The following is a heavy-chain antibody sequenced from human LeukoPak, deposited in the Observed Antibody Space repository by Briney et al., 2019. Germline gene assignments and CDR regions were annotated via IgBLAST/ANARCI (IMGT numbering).Heavy chain of an antibody. V-gene: IGHV4-38-2*02. CDR1: GYSISSAYY. J-gene: IGHJ6*03. CDR3: ARRLRSSWYPEYYYYYMDV. CDR2: MYHSGST. Sequence: SETLSLTCSVSGYSISSAYYWGWIRQPPGKGLEWIGTMYHSGSTNYNPSLKSRVTISVDTSKNQFSLKLSSVTAADTAVYYCARRLRSSWYPEYYYYYMDVWGKGTTVTISS. D-gene: IGHD6-13*01.